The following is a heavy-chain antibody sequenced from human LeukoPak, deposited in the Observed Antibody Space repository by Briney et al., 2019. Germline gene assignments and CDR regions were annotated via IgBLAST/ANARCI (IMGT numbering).Heavy chain of an antibody. V-gene: IGHV3-66*02. CDR3: ARDRRHSSGWYGGFDY. D-gene: IGHD6-19*01. J-gene: IGHJ4*02. CDR1: GFTVGSNY. Sequence: GGSLRLSCAASGFTVGSNYMSWVRQAPGKGLEWVSIIYSGDSTDYADSVKGRFTISRDNSKNTLFLQMNSLRAEDTAVYYCARDRRHSSGWYGGFDYWGQGTLVTVSS. CDR2: IYSGDST.